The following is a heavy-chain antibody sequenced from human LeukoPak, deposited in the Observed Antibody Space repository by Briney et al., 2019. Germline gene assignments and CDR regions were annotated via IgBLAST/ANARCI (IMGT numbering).Heavy chain of an antibody. J-gene: IGHJ4*02. Sequence: ASVKVSYKASGYTFTNYAINSVRQAPGHAPEWMGWINTNTGNPPYAQAFTRRFVFSVDTSVNTAYLLINSLKAEDTAVYYCARVMLRGVAPDYWGQGTLVTVSS. CDR2: INTNTGNP. CDR1: GYTFTNYA. CDR3: ARVMLRGVAPDY. D-gene: IGHD3-10*01. V-gene: IGHV7-4-1*02.